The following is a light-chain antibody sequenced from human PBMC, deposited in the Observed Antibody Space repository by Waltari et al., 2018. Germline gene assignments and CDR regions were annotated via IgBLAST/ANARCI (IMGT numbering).Light chain of an antibody. CDR2: GAS. CDR1: QSVSSN. CDR3: QQYNNWPLWT. V-gene: IGKV3-15*01. Sequence: EIVMTQSPATLSVSPGERATLSCRASQSVSSNLAGYQQKPGQAPRLLIYGASNRATGIPARFSGSGSGTEFTLTISSLQSEDFAVYYCQQYNNWPLWTFGQGTKVEIK. J-gene: IGKJ1*01.